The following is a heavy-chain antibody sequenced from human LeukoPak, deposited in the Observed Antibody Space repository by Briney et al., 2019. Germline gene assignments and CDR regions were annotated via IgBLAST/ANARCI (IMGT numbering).Heavy chain of an antibody. J-gene: IGHJ4*02. CDR2: IYSGGST. D-gene: IGHD3-22*01. CDR3: ARTPDSSGYRFDY. V-gene: IGHV3-66*02. Sequence: PWGSLRLSCAASGFTVSSNYMSWVRQAPGKGLEWVSVIYSGGSTYYADSVKGRFTISRDNSKNTLYLQMNSLRAEDTAVYYCARTPDSSGYRFDYWGQGTLVTVYS. CDR1: GFTVSSNY.